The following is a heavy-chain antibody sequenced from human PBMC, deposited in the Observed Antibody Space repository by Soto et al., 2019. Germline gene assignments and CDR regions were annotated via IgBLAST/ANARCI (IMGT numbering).Heavy chain of an antibody. V-gene: IGHV5-51*01. CDR2: IYPGDSDT. CDR1: GYSFSSYW. CDR3: ARRYYYASGNYYVVAFDI. J-gene: IGHJ3*02. D-gene: IGHD3-10*01. Sequence: GESLKISCKGSGYSFSSYWIAWVRQMPGKGLEWMGTIYPGDSDTRYTLSCQGQVTISADKSICTAYLQWRSLKASDTAMYYCARRYYYASGNYYVVAFDIWGQGTMVTVS.